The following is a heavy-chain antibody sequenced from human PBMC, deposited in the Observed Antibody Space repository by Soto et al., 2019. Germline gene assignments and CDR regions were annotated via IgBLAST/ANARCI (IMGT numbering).Heavy chain of an antibody. CDR3: AREASYDILTGFYNSLDF. J-gene: IGHJ4*02. D-gene: IGHD3-9*01. Sequence: SETLSLTCTVSGGSIGSGGYYWTWIRQRPGKGLEWIGYIPYSGSTYYSPSLKSRVSISIDTSKNQFSLKLSSVTAADTAVYYCAREASYDILTGFYNSLDFWGRGTLVTVS. CDR2: IPYSGST. V-gene: IGHV4-31*03. CDR1: GGSIGSGGYY.